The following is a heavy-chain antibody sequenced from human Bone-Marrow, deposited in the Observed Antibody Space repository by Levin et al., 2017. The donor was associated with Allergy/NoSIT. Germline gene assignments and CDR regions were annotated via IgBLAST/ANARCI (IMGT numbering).Heavy chain of an antibody. CDR1: GFTFTDYY. Sequence: GESLKITCAASGFTFTDYYMNWVRQAPGKGLEWIAYISGSGKSIFYAESVKGRFTISRDNAKTSLFLEMSGLRGEDTAVYYCVRDHIPSAGAEGLWYYYYGMDVWGQGTTVTVSS. CDR2: ISGSGKSI. V-gene: IGHV3-11*01. J-gene: IGHJ6*02. D-gene: IGHD6-13*01. CDR3: VRDHIPSAGAEGLWYYYYGMDV.